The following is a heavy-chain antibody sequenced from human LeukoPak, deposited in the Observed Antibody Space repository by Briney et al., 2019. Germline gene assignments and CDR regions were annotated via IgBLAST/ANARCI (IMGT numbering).Heavy chain of an antibody. J-gene: IGHJ5*02. CDR1: GYTFTSYD. Sequence: GASVKVSCKASGYTFTSYDINWVRQATGQGLEWMGWMNPNSGNTGYAQKFQGRVTMTRNTSISTAYMELRSLRSDDTAVYYCARGGALGLTTVTYNWFDPWGQGTLVTVSS. CDR2: MNPNSGNT. V-gene: IGHV1-8*01. CDR3: ARGGALGLTTVTYNWFDP. D-gene: IGHD4-17*01.